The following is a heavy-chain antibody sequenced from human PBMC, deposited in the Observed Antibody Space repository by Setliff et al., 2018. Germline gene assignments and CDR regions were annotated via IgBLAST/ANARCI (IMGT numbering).Heavy chain of an antibody. CDR2: INAGNGNT. CDR1: GYTFTGYY. Sequence: ASVKVSCKASGYTFTGYYMHWVRQAPGQRLEWMGWINAGNGNTKYSQKFQGRVTITRDTSASTAYMELSSLRSEDTAVYYCARDPSYGDYGFDYWGQGTLVTVSS. CDR3: ARDPSYGDYGFDY. J-gene: IGHJ4*02. D-gene: IGHD4-17*01. V-gene: IGHV1-3*01.